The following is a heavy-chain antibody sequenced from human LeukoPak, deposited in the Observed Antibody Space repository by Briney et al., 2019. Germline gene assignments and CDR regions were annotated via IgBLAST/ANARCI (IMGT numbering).Heavy chain of an antibody. J-gene: IGHJ5*02. D-gene: IGHD3-10*01. CDR2: IYYSGSS. CDR3: ARQRDYYGSRGREVWFDP. CDR1: GGSINNGGYY. Sequence: PSETLSLTCTVSGGSINNGGYYWSWIRQHPGKGLEWIGYIYYSGSSYYNPFLRSRVTISVDTSKNQFSLKLSSVTAADTAVYYCARQRDYYGSRGREVWFDPWGQGTLVTVSS. V-gene: IGHV4-31*03.